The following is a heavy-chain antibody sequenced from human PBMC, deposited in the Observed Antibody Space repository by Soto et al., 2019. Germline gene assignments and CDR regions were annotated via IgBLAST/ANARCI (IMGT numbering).Heavy chain of an antibody. J-gene: IGHJ4*02. CDR1: GFTFSSYW. D-gene: IGHD2-2*01. V-gene: IGHV3-7*03. CDR2: IKQDGSEK. Sequence: GGSLRLSCAASGFTFSSYWMIWVREAPGKGLEWVANIKQDGSEKYYVDSVKGRFTISRDNAKNSLYLQMNSLRAEDTAVYYCARVHQLLLYYFDYWGQGTLVTVSS. CDR3: ARVHQLLLYYFDY.